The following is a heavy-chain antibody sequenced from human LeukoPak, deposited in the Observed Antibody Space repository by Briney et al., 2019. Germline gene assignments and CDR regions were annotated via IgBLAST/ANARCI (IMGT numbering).Heavy chain of an antibody. CDR2: ISTSGAST. CDR3: ANRGKYYFDY. CDR1: GXTFSSYV. V-gene: IGHV3-23*01. J-gene: IGHJ4*02. D-gene: IGHD3-10*01. Sequence: GGSLRLSCAASGXTFSSYVMSWVRQAPGKGLEWVSTISTSGASTYSADSVKGRFTISRDNSKNTLYLQMNSLKADDTAVYYCANRGKYYFDYWGQGTLVTVSS.